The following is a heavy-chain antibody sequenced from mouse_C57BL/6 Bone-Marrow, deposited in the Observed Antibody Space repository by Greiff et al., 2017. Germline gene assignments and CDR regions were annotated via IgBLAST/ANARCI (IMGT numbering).Heavy chain of an antibody. CDR3: ARNYYDYDGGDYYAMDY. Sequence: VQLVESGPGLVQPSQSLSITCPVPGFSLTSYGVHWVRKSPGKGLEWLGVIWSGGSTDYTAAFISRLSISKDNSKVQVFFKMNSLQADDTAIYYCARNYYDYDGGDYYAMDYWGQGTSGTVSS. D-gene: IGHD2-4*01. V-gene: IGHV2-2*01. J-gene: IGHJ4*01. CDR1: GFSLTSYG. CDR2: IWSGGST.